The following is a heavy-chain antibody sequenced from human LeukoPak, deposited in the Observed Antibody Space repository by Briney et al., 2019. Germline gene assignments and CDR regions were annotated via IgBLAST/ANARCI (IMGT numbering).Heavy chain of an antibody. V-gene: IGHV1-69*04. Sequence: SVKVSCKASGGTFSSYAISWVRQAPGQGLEWMGRIIPIFGIANYAQKFQGRVTITADKSTSTAYMELGSLRSEDTAVYYCARSLAVAGTESAFDIWGQGTMVTVSS. D-gene: IGHD6-19*01. CDR1: GGTFSSYA. CDR2: IIPIFGIA. CDR3: ARSLAVAGTESAFDI. J-gene: IGHJ3*02.